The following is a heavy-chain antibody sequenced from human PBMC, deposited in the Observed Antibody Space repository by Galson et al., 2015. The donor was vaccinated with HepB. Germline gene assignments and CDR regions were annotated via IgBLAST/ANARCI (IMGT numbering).Heavy chain of an antibody. D-gene: IGHD2-21*01. J-gene: IGHJ4*02. Sequence: SLRLSCAASGFPFNNFWMSWARQAPGKGLEWVANIKQDGSEKHYVDSVKDRFTISRDNAKNSLYLQVSNLRVEDTAVYYCAKVAILGATPHYFDYLGQGTLVTVSS. CDR2: IKQDGSEK. CDR1: GFPFNNFW. V-gene: IGHV3-7*01. CDR3: AKVAILGATPHYFDY.